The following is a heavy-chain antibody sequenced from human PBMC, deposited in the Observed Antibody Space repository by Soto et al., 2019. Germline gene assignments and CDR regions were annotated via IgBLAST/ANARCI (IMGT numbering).Heavy chain of an antibody. CDR2: INPNGGST. V-gene: IGHV1-46*01. CDR1: GYTFTSFY. J-gene: IGHJ4*02. Sequence: QVQLVQSGAEVKNPGASVKVSCKASGYTFTSFYIHWVRQAPGQGLEWMSIINPNGGSTNYAQNRQGRVTLTRDTSTNTVYMELSSLRSEDTAVYYCARGLTSGDYWGQGTLVTVSS. CDR3: ARGLTSGDY.